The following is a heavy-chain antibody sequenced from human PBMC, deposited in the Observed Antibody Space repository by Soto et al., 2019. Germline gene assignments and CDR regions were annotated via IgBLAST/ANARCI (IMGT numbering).Heavy chain of an antibody. Sequence: PGESLKISCSTSGYNFRTFWIGWLRHMPGKGLEWMGLIYPDDSETKYSPSFEGQVTLSSDSYISTTYLHWSSLQAPDTANYYCARGRYSGGEGYFRFWGQGKLVPVSS. V-gene: IGHV5-51*01. J-gene: IGHJ1*01. D-gene: IGHD5-12*01. CDR2: IYPDDSET. CDR3: ARGRYSGGEGYFRF. CDR1: GYNFRTFW.